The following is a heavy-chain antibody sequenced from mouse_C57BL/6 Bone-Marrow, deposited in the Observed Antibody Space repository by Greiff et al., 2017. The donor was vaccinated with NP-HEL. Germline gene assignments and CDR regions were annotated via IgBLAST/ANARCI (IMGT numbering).Heavy chain of an antibody. CDR1: CYTFTSYW. D-gene: IGHD2-3*01. CDR2: INPSNGGT. Sequence: QVQLKQPGTELVKPWASVKLSCKASCYTFTSYWMHWVKQRPGQGLEWIGNINPSNGGTNYNEKFKSKATLTVDKSSSTAYMQLSSLTSEDSAVYYCAKDGYYFPMDYWGQGASVTVSS. CDR3: AKDGYYFPMDY. J-gene: IGHJ4*01. V-gene: IGHV1-53*01.